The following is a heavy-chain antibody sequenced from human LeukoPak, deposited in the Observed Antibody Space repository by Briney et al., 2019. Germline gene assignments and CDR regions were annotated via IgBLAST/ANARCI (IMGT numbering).Heavy chain of an antibody. CDR1: GYTFTGYY. CDR3: ARVGGIAVAGYYFDY. V-gene: IGHV1-46*01. D-gene: IGHD6-19*01. Sequence: VKVSCKASGYTFTGYYMHWVRQAPGQGLEWMGIINPSGGSTSYAQKFQGRVTMTRDMSTSTVYMELSSLRSEDTAVYYCARVGGIAVAGYYFDYWGQGTLVTVSS. J-gene: IGHJ4*02. CDR2: INPSGGST.